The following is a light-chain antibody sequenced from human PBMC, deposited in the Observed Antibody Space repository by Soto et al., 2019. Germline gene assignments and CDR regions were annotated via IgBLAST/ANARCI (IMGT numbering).Light chain of an antibody. CDR3: QQRSNWLT. Sequence: EIVLTQSPATLSLSPGERATLSCRASQSVSTYLVWYQQKPGQAPRLLIYDASNRAAGIPARFSGSGSETDFTLTISSLEPEDFAVYYCQQRSNWLTFGGGTKVEI. CDR1: QSVSTY. CDR2: DAS. V-gene: IGKV3-11*01. J-gene: IGKJ4*01.